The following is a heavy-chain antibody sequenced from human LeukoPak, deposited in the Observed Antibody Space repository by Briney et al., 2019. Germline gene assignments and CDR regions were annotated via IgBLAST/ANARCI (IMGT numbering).Heavy chain of an antibody. Sequence: GGSLRLSCAASGFTFSNYWMSWVRQAPGKGLEWVANINRDGSEKYFVDSVKGRFTISRDNAKNSLYLQMNSLRAEDASVYYCARGDKHALDYWGQGALVTVSS. V-gene: IGHV3-7*02. CDR2: INRDGSEK. D-gene: IGHD2-21*02. CDR1: GFTFSNYW. J-gene: IGHJ4*02. CDR3: ARGDKHALDY.